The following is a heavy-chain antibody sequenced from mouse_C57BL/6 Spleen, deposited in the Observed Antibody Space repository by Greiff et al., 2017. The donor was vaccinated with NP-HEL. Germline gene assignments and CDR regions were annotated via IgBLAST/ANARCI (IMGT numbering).Heavy chain of an antibody. CDR3: ARYPLGYFDY. CDR2: IRNKANGYTT. CDR1: GFTFTDYY. Sequence: EVHLVESGGGLVQPGGSLSLSCAASGFTFTDYYMSWVRQPPGKALEWLGFIRNKANGYTTEYSASVKGRFTISRDNSQSILYLQMNALRAEDSATYYCARYPLGYFDYWGQGTTLTVSS. D-gene: IGHD4-1*01. J-gene: IGHJ2*01. V-gene: IGHV7-3*01.